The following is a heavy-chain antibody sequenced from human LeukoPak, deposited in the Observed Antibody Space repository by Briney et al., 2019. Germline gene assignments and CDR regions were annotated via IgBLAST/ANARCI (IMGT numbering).Heavy chain of an antibody. CDR1: GGSISSYY. CDR2: IYYSGST. Sequence: SETLSLTCTVSGGSISSYYWSWIRQPPGKGLEWIGYIYYSGSTNYNPSLKSRVTISVDTSKNQFSLKLSSVTAADTAVYYCARASGLTLRHFDWLSDAFDIWGQGQWSPSLQ. J-gene: IGHJ3*02. D-gene: IGHD3-9*01. CDR3: ARASGLTLRHFDWLSDAFDI. V-gene: IGHV4-59*01.